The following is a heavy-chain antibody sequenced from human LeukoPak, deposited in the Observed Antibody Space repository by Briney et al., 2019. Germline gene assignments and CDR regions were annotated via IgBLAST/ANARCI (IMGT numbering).Heavy chain of an antibody. V-gene: IGHV4-59*01. CDR1: GGSISSYY. J-gene: IGHJ3*02. CDR3: ASVPYYYDSSGYFLDAFDI. Sequence: SETLSLTCTVSGGSISSYYWSWIRQPPGKGLEWIGYIYYSGSTNYNPSLKSRVTISVDTSKNQFSLKLSSVTAADTAVYYCASVPYYYDSSGYFLDAFDIWGQGTMVTVSS. CDR2: IYYSGST. D-gene: IGHD3-22*01.